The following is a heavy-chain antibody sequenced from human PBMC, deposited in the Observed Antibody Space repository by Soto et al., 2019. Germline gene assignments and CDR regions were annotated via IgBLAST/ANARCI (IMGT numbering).Heavy chain of an antibody. Sequence: ASVKVSGTAAGYAFRNLRISWVRQAPVQVLEWMGWISPYNGDTISAQKFQGRVTMTTDTSTTTAYMELKSLISDDTALYFCARDLSEVGKHDNPTFAYWGQGTLVTVSS. D-gene: IGHD1-1*01. V-gene: IGHV1-18*01. CDR1: GYAFRNLR. J-gene: IGHJ4*02. CDR2: ISPYNGDT. CDR3: ARDLSEVGKHDNPTFAY.